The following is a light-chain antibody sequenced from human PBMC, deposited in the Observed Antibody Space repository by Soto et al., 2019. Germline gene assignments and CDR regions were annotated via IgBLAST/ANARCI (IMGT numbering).Light chain of an antibody. CDR2: ATA. V-gene: IGKV1-39*01. CDR1: ESITGY. Sequence: DIQMTQSPSSLSASVGDRVTITCRASESITGYLNWFQQKPGKAPKLLIYATASLHTGVPSRFSGSGSGTDFTLTISSLQPEDYATYYCQQSFRTPAITFGQGTRLDIK. J-gene: IGKJ5*01. CDR3: QQSFRTPAIT.